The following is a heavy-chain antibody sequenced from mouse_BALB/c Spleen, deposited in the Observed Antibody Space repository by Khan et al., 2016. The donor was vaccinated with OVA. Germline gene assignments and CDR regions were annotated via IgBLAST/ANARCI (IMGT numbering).Heavy chain of an antibody. CDR2: INPHIGET. J-gene: IGHJ2*01. Sequence: VQLQQSGPELVKPGASVKISCKASGYSFTGYFMNWVMQSHGKSLEWIGRINPHIGETFYNQKFKGKATLTVDESSSTAHTELRSLASEDSAVYYCARIYRSDFDYWGQGTTLTVSS. D-gene: IGHD1-1*01. CDR1: GYSFTGYF. CDR3: ARIYRSDFDY. V-gene: IGHV1-20*02.